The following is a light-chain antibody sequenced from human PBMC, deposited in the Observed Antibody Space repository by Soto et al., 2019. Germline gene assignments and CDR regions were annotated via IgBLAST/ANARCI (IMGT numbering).Light chain of an antibody. CDR1: QSISSG. CDR3: QQYKTDPST. CDR2: KSS. Sequence: DIQMTQSPSTLSASVGDRVTIPCRASQSISSGLVWYQQKPGKAPKVLIYKSSSLETGVPSSFSGSGSETEFPLTISSRQPDEFATYHCQQYKTDPSTLRQGTNLEIK. J-gene: IGKJ2*01. V-gene: IGKV1-5*03.